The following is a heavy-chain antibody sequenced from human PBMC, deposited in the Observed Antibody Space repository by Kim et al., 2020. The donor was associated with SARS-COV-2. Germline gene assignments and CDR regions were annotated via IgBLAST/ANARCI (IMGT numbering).Heavy chain of an antibody. V-gene: IGHV4-31*03. CDR3: AREGIGSCSGGSCYYRYNWFDP. J-gene: IGHJ5*02. D-gene: IGHD2-15*01. CDR2: IYYSGST. CDR1: GVSISSGGYY. Sequence: SETLSLTCTVSGVSISSGGYYWSWIRQHPGKGLEWIGYIYYSGSTYYNPSLKSRVTISVDTSKNQFSLKLSSVTAADTAVYYCAREGIGSCSGGSCYYRYNWFDPWGQGTLVTVSS.